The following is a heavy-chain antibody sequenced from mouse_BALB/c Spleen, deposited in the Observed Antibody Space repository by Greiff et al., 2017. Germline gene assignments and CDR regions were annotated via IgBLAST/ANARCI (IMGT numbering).Heavy chain of an antibody. J-gene: IGHJ2*01. CDR3: ARSGMSRFDY. V-gene: IGHV5-17*02. Sequence: EVHLVESGGGLVQPGGSRKLSCAASGFTFSSFGMHWVRQAPEKGLEWVAYISSGSSTIYYADTVKGRFTISRDNPKNTLFLQMTSLRSEDTAMYYCARSGMSRFDYWGQGTTRTVSS. CDR1: GFTFSSFG. D-gene: IGHD2-10*02. CDR2: ISSGSSTI.